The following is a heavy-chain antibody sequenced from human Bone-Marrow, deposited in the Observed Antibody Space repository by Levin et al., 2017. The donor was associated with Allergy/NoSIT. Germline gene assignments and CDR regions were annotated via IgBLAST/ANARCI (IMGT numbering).Heavy chain of an antibody. V-gene: IGHV1-2*02. D-gene: IGHD1-26*01. Sequence: AASVKVSCKASGYTFTDHYIHWIRQAPGQGLEWMGRINPDGGGTKFSQQFEGRVTLTRDTSIRTVNMELSRLRSDDTAVYFCARDLVGVDAFDFWGQGTMVIVSS. CDR3: ARDLVGVDAFDF. CDR2: INPDGGGT. J-gene: IGHJ3*01. CDR1: GYTFTDHY.